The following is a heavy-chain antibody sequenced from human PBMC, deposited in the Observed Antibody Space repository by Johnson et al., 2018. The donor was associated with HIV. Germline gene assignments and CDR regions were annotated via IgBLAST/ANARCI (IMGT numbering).Heavy chain of an antibody. J-gene: IGHJ3*02. CDR1: GFTFSSYA. D-gene: IGHD6-13*01. CDR2: IWYDGSNK. CDR3: ARELGGSSLPFVAFDI. V-gene: IGHV3-33*08. Sequence: VQLVESGGGVVQPGRSLRLSCAASGFTFSSYAMHWVRQAPGKGLEWVAVIWYDGSNKYYADSVKGRFTISRDNSKNTLYLQMNSLRAEDTAVYYCARELGGSSLPFVAFDIWGQGTMVTVSS.